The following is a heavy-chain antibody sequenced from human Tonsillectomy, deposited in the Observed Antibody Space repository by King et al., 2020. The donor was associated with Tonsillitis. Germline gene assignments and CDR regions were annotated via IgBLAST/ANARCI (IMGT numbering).Heavy chain of an antibody. J-gene: IGHJ4*02. D-gene: IGHD5-18*01. CDR2: ISGSGGRT. Sequence: VQLVESGGGLVQPGGSLRLSCAASGFTFSSSAMTWVRQAPGKGLEWVSGISGSGGRTNYADSVKGRFTISRDNSKNTLYLQMNILGAEDTALYYCAKGVSTAMVYYFDYWGQGTLVTVSS. CDR3: AKGVSTAMVYYFDY. CDR1: GFTFSSSA. V-gene: IGHV3-23*04.